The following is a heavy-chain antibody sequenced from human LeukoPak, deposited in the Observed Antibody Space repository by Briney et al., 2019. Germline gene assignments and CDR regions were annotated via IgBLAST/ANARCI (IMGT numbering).Heavy chain of an antibody. Sequence: PGGSLRLSCAASGFTFSSYVMSWVRQAPGKGLEWVSVISSSGGSTYYADSVKGRFTTSRDNSKNTLSLQMNSLRAEDTAVYYCAIHGGNSFRFDYWGQGTLVTVSS. CDR2: ISSSGGST. CDR1: GFTFSSYV. V-gene: IGHV3-23*01. J-gene: IGHJ4*02. D-gene: IGHD4-23*01. CDR3: AIHGGNSFRFDY.